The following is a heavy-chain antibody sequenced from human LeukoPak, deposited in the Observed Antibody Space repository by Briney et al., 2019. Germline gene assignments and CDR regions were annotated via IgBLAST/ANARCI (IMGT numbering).Heavy chain of an antibody. D-gene: IGHD3-22*01. J-gene: IGHJ3*01. CDR3: ARIRDSSGYYLGAFDV. Sequence: SETLSLTCTVSGGSIRSSSYYWGWIRQPPGKGLEWIGSVHYSGSTYDNPSLKSRVTISVDTSKNQFSLKLISVTAADTAVYYCARIRDSSGYYLGAFDVWGQGTMVTVSS. CDR2: VHYSGST. CDR1: GGSIRSSSYY. V-gene: IGHV4-39*01.